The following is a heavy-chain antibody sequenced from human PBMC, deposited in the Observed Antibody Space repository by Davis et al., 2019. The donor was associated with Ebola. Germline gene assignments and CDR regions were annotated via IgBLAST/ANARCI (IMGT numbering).Heavy chain of an antibody. CDR2: INVDGSST. CDR1: GFIFRNYW. Sequence: GESLKISCAASGFIFRNYWMHWVRQAPGKGLVWVSRINVDGSSTSYADSVKGRFTISRDNARNTLYVQMNSLGAEDTAIYYCARINYGGDCWGEGTLVTVSS. J-gene: IGHJ4*02. D-gene: IGHD3-16*01. V-gene: IGHV3-74*01. CDR3: ARINYGGDC.